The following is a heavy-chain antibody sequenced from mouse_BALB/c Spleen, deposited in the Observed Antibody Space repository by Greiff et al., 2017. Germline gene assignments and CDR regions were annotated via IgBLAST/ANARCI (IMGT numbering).Heavy chain of an antibody. V-gene: IGHV5-4*02. CDR1: GFTFSDYY. D-gene: IGHD2-4*01. CDR3: ARDGGLRQRFAY. J-gene: IGHJ3*01. Sequence: EVKVVESGGGLVKPGGSLKLSCAASGFTFSDYYMYWVRQTPEKRLEWVATISDGGSYTYYPDSVKGRFTISRDNAKNNLYLQMSSLKSEDTAMYYCARDGGLRQRFAYWGQGTLVTVSA. CDR2: ISDGGSYT.